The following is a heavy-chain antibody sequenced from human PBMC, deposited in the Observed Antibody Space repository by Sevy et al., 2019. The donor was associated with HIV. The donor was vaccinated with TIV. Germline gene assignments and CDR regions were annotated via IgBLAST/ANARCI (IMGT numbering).Heavy chain of an antibody. J-gene: IGHJ4*02. D-gene: IGHD4-17*01. CDR1: GFTFSSYG. CDR3: ARDLEFYDSGDYGPAFMPDY. V-gene: IGHV3-33*01. CDR2: IWFDGGNT. Sequence: GGSLRLSCAASGFTFSSYGMHWVRQGPGKGLEWVAVIWFDGGNTYYADSMKGRFTISRDIGKNTLHLQMNSLRAEDTAVYYCARDLEFYDSGDYGPAFMPDYWGQGTLVTVSS.